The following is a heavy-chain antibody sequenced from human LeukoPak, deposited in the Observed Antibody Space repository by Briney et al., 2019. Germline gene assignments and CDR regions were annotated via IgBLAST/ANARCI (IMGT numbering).Heavy chain of an antibody. Sequence: SETLSLTCSVSGGFNTHYYWSWIRQPPGKGLEWIGYIYHSGSTNYNPPLKSRVTISVDTSKNHFSLKLSSVTAADTAVYYCARGQWLPVFDFWGQGTLVTVTS. V-gene: IGHV4-59*01. CDR2: IYHSGST. CDR3: ARGQWLPVFDF. D-gene: IGHD3-22*01. CDR1: GGFNTHYY. J-gene: IGHJ4*02.